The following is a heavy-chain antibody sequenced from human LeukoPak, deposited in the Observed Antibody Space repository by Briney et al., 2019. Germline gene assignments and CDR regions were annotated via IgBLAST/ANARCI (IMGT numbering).Heavy chain of an antibody. Sequence: SETLSLTCIVSGDSISSGDYYWSWIRQPARKGLEWIGRISSSGSTNYNPSLKSRVTISVDTSKNQFSLKLSSVTAADTAVYFCARGPYSYDSSGAFDIWGQGTMVTVSS. CDR2: ISSSGST. V-gene: IGHV4-61*02. J-gene: IGHJ3*02. CDR1: GDSISSGDYY. CDR3: ARGPYSYDSSGAFDI. D-gene: IGHD3-22*01.